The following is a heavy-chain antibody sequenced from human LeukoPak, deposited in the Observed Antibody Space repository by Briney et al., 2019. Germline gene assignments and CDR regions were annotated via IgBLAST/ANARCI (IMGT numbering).Heavy chain of an antibody. CDR2: IIPILGIA. V-gene: IGHV1-69*04. CDR1: GGTFSSYA. D-gene: IGHD2-15*01. J-gene: IGHJ6*02. CDR3: AAGPGVVVAARGPPYYYYGMDV. Sequence: ASVKVSCKASGGTFSSYAISWVRQAPGQGLEWMGRIIPILGIANYAQKFQERVTITRDMSTSTAYMELSSLRSEDTAVYYCAAGPGVVVAARGPPYYYYGMDVWGQGTTVTVSS.